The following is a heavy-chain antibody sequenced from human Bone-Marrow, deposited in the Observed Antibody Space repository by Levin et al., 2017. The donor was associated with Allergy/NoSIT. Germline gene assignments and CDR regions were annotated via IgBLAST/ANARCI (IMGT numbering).Heavy chain of an antibody. J-gene: IGHJ4*02. CDR2: IGGNGVTT. CDR3: AKDAGDFWFGPERFDS. V-gene: IGHV3-23*01. CDR1: GFTFSSYG. D-gene: IGHD3-3*01. Sequence: GGSLRLSCAASGFTFSSYGLSWVRQAPGKGLEWVSFIGGNGVTTYYADSVKGRFTISRDNSKNTLYLQMNSLRAEDTAVYYCAKDAGDFWFGPERFDSWGQGTLLTVSS.